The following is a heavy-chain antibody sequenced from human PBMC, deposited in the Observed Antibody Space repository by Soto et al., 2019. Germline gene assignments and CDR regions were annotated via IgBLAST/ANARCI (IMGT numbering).Heavy chain of an antibody. D-gene: IGHD5-18*01. CDR3: AREGYIYGSGMDV. J-gene: IGHJ6*02. CDR1: GLPFIAYY. V-gene: IGHV3-11*01. Sequence: QVQLVESGGALAKPGGSLRLSGAASGLPFIAYYRSWIRKPPGKGREWVSYISSSGSTIYYAGSVKGRFTISRDNTKNSLYLQMNSLRAEDTAVYYCAREGYIYGSGMDVWGQGTTVTVSS. CDR2: ISSSGSTI.